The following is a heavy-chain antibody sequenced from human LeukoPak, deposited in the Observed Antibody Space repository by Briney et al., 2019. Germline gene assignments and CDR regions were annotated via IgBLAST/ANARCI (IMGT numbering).Heavy chain of an antibody. D-gene: IGHD2-15*01. Sequence: SETLSLTSTVSGGSISSGGYYWSWIRQHPGKGLEWIGYIYYSGSTYYNPSLKSRVTISVDTSKKQFSLKLSSVTGADTAVYYCARPSSHCSGGSCYSDAFDIWGQGTMVTVSS. CDR3: ARPSSHCSGGSCYSDAFDI. J-gene: IGHJ3*02. CDR1: GGSISSGGYY. V-gene: IGHV4-31*03. CDR2: IYYSGST.